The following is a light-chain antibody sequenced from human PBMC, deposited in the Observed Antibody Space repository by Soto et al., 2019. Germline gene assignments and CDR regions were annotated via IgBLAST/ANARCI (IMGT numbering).Light chain of an antibody. J-gene: IGKJ3*01. V-gene: IGKV3-20*01. Sequence: EIVLTQYPGTLSVSPGERVTLSCRASQSVNSNYLAWYQQRPGQAPRLLIFGASSRATGIPDRFSGSGSGTYFTLTISRLEPEDFAVYYCQQYSSSPPEFTFGPGTKVDSK. CDR3: QQYSSSPPEFT. CDR1: QSVNSNY. CDR2: GAS.